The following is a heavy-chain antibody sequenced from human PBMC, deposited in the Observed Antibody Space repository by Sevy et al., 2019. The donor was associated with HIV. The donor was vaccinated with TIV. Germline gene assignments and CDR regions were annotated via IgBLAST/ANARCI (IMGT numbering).Heavy chain of an antibody. Sequence: GGSLRLSCAASGFTFSDYRMHWVRQAPGKGLEWVAIISYDGRNNKYNGNSVKGRITITTDNSKNTKYLQINTLRAEETAIYYGARDRGEILSTAFDYWGQGTLVTVSS. J-gene: IGHJ4*02. CDR3: ARDRGEILSTAFDY. D-gene: IGHD3-16*01. CDR2: ISYDGRNNK. V-gene: IGHV3-30*04. CDR1: GFTFSDYR.